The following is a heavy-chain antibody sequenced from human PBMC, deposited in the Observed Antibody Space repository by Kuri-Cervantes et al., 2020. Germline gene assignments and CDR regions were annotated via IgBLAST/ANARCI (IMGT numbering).Heavy chain of an antibody. CDR2: INPNSGGT. V-gene: IGHV1-2*02. Sequence: ASVKVSCKASGYSLNGYYMHWVRQAPGQGLEWMGWINPNSGGTNYAQKFQGRVTMTRDTSISTAYMELIRLRSDDTAVYYCARDWGQIVVVPAVMFSHNWFDPWGQGTLVTVSS. CDR1: GYSLNGYY. J-gene: IGHJ5*02. CDR3: ARDWGQIVVVPAVMFSHNWFDP. D-gene: IGHD2-2*01.